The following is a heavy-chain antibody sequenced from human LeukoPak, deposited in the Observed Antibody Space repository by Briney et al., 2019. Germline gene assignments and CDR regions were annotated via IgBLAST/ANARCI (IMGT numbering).Heavy chain of an antibody. CDR1: GYTFTSYG. J-gene: IGHJ5*02. CDR2: ISAYNGNT. Sequence: ASVKVSCKGSGYTFTSYGISWVRQAPGQGLEWMGWISAYNGNTNYAQKLQGRVTMTTDTSTSTAYMELRSLRSDDTAVYYCARIVGAFGGGPDNWFDPWGQGTLVTVSS. V-gene: IGHV1-18*01. D-gene: IGHD1-26*01. CDR3: ARIVGAFGGGPDNWFDP.